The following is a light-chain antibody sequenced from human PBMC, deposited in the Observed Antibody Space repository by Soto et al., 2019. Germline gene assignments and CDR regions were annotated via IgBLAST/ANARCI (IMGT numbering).Light chain of an antibody. CDR2: KAS. Sequence: DIQMTQSPSTLSASVGDRVTITCRASQSISSWLAWYQQKPVKAPKLLIYKASSLESGVPSRFSGSGSGTEFTLTISSLQPDDFATYYCQQYNSYGTFGQGTRLEIK. J-gene: IGKJ5*01. CDR1: QSISSW. CDR3: QQYNSYGT. V-gene: IGKV1-5*03.